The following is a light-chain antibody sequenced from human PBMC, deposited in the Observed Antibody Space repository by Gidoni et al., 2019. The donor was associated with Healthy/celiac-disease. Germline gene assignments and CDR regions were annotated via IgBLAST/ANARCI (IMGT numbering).Light chain of an antibody. CDR1: PSISSY. J-gene: IGKJ1*01. V-gene: IGKV1-39*01. CDR3: QQSYSTPQT. Sequence: DIQMTQSPSSLSASVGDRVTIPCRASPSISSYLNWYQQKPGKAPKLLIYAASSLQSGVPSRVSGSGSGTDFTLTISSLQPEDFATYYCQQSYSTPQTFGQGTKVEIK. CDR2: AAS.